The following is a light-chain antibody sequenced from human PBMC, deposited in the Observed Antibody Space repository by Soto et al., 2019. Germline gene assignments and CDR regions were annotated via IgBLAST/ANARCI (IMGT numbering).Light chain of an antibody. J-gene: IGLJ3*02. Sequence: QSVLTQTPSVSGTPGQRVTISCSGSSSNIGNNPVNWYQQFPGTAPKLLIYSDNQRPSGVPDRFSGSKSGTSASLDSSGLQSEDEADYYCAVWDDSLSGVVFGGGTKLTVL. CDR1: SSNIGNNP. CDR3: AVWDDSLSGVV. V-gene: IGLV1-44*01. CDR2: SDN.